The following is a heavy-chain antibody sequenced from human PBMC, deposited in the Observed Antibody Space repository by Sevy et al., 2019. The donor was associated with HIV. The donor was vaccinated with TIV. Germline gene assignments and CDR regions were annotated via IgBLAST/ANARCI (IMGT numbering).Heavy chain of an antibody. D-gene: IGHD5-18*01. CDR1: GFTVNSNY. J-gene: IGHJ4*02. Sequence: GGSLRLSCAASGFTVNSNYMTWVRQAPGKGLEGASVILSDDTTYPAESVQDGFTISRDNFKNTLYLHMSSLRAEDTAVYYCARGKSGYGYALNYWGQGTLVTVSS. V-gene: IGHV3-66*01. CDR2: ILSDDTT. CDR3: ARGKSGYGYALNY.